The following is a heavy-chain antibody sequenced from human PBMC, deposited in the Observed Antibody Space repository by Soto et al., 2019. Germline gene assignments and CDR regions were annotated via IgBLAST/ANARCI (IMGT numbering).Heavy chain of an antibody. CDR1: GYTFTSYA. J-gene: IGHJ4*02. Sequence: ASVKASCKASGYTFTSYAMHWVRQAPGQRLEWMGWINAGNGNTKYSQKFQGRVTITRDTSASTAYMELSSLRSEDTAVYYCARDGCSSTSCYLANFDYWGQGTLVTVS. D-gene: IGHD2-2*01. V-gene: IGHV1-3*01. CDR2: INAGNGNT. CDR3: ARDGCSSTSCYLANFDY.